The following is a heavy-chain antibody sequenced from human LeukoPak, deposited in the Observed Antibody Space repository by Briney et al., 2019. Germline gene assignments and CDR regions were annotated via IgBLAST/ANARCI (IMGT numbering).Heavy chain of an antibody. V-gene: IGHV3-30*18. Sequence: PGRSLRLSCAASGFTFSSYGMHWVRQAPGKGLEWVAVISYDGSNEYYADSVKGRFTISRDNSKNMLYLQMNSLRAEDTAVYYCAKEAVVWFGELSASRTNWFDPWGQGTLVTVSS. D-gene: IGHD3-10*01. CDR3: AKEAVVWFGELSASRTNWFDP. CDR2: ISYDGSNE. CDR1: GFTFSSYG. J-gene: IGHJ5*02.